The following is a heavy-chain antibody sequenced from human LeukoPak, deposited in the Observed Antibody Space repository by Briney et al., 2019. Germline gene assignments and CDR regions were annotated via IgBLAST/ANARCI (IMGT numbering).Heavy chain of an antibody. Sequence: GGSLRLSCAASGFTFSSYSMNWVRQAPGKGLEWVSGINWNSGIIGYADSVRGRFTISRDNAKNSLHLQMNSLRAEDTALYYCAKDIDPRAFGIRFDYWGQGILVTVSS. CDR1: GFTFSSYS. J-gene: IGHJ4*02. CDR2: INWNSGII. CDR3: AKDIDPRAFGIRFDY. D-gene: IGHD3-10*01. V-gene: IGHV3-9*01.